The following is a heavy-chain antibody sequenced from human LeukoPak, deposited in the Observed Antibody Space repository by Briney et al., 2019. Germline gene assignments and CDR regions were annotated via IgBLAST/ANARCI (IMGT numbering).Heavy chain of an antibody. CDR3: ASLYYYGSGSYLDAFDI. J-gene: IGHJ3*02. CDR2: INHSGST. D-gene: IGHD3-10*01. Sequence: SETLSLTCAVYGGSFSGYYWSWIRQPPGKELEWIGEINHSGSTNYNPSLKSRVTISVDTSKNQFSLKLSSVTAADTAVYYCASLYYYGSGSYLDAFDIWGQGTMVTVSS. CDR1: GGSFSGYY. V-gene: IGHV4-34*01.